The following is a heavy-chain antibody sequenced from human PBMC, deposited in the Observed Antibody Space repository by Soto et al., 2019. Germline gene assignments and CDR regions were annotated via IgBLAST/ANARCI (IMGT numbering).Heavy chain of an antibody. V-gene: IGHV1-69*08. CDR3: ARDVGSGRYFQH. D-gene: IGHD6-19*01. J-gene: IGHJ1*01. Sequence: QVQLVQSGAEVKKPGSSVKVSCKASGGTFSSYTISWVRQAPGQGLEWMGRIIPILGIANYAQKFQGRVTITADKSTSTAYMELSSLRSEDTAVYYCARDVGSGRYFQHWGLGTLVTVSS. CDR1: GGTFSSYT. CDR2: IIPILGIA.